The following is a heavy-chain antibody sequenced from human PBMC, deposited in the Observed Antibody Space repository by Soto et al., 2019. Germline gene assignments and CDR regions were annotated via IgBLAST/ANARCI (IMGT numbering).Heavy chain of an antibody. J-gene: IGHJ4*02. CDR2: IWYDGSNK. Sequence: PGGSLRLSCAASGFTFSSYGMHWVRQAPGKGLEWVAVIWYDGSNKYYADSVKGRFTISRDNSKNTLYLQMNSLRAEDTAVYYCARGRYDSSGYYSYFDYWGQGTLVTVSS. V-gene: IGHV3-33*01. D-gene: IGHD3-22*01. CDR1: GFTFSSYG. CDR3: ARGRYDSSGYYSYFDY.